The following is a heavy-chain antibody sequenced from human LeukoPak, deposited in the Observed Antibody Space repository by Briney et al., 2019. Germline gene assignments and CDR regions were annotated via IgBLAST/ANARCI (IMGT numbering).Heavy chain of an antibody. CDR1: GGSFSGYY. J-gene: IGHJ6*03. CDR2: INHSGST. CDR3: ARRGSLTVFGVVSDYYYYMEV. V-gene: IGHV4-34*01. Sequence: SETLSLTCAVYGGSFSGYYWSWIRQPPGKGLEWIGEINHSGSTNYNPSLKSRVTISVDTSKNQFSLKLRSVTAADTAVYYCARRGSLTVFGVVSDYYYYMEVWGKGTTVTVSS. D-gene: IGHD3-3*01.